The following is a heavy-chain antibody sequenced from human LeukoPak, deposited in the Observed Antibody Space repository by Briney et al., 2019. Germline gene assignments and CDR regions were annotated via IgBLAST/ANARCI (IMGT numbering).Heavy chain of an antibody. V-gene: IGHV3-9*01. CDR2: ISWNSGTI. CDR1: GLTFDDYA. CDR3: AKDARLWTYYFDY. D-gene: IGHD5-18*01. Sequence: PGGSLRLSCAASGLTFDDYAMHWVRQAPGKGLEWVSGISWNSGTIGYADSVKGRFTISRDNAKSSLYLQMNSLRAEDTALYYCAKDARLWTYYFDYWGQGTLVTVSS. J-gene: IGHJ4*02.